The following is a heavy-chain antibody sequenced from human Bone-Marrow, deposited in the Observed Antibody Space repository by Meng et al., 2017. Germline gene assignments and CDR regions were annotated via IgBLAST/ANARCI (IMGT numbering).Heavy chain of an antibody. CDR3: AKARLWGDNWFDP. D-gene: IGHD3-16*01. CDR2: INHSGST. CDR1: GGSFSGYY. J-gene: IGHJ5*02. V-gene: IGHV4-34*01. Sequence: QGHLKRWGAGRLKPSEPLSPTCAVYGGSFSGYYWSWIRQPPGKGLEWIGEINHSGSTNYNPSLKSRVTISVDTSKNQFSLKLSSVTAADTAVYYCAKARLWGDNWFDPWGQGTLVTVSS.